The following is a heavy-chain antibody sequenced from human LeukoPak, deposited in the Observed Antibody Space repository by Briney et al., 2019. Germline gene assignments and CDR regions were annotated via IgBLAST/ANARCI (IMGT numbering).Heavy chain of an antibody. V-gene: IGHV3-30*18. CDR2: ISYDGSDK. Sequence: GGSLRLSCAASGFSFSSYGMHWVRQAPGKGLEWVAVISYDGSDKHYADSVKGRFTISRDNSKNTLYLEMTSLRAQDTSMYYCAKDPLGYCSGDTCYEIDYWGQGTLVTVSS. CDR1: GFSFSSYG. CDR3: AKDPLGYCSGDTCYEIDY. J-gene: IGHJ4*02. D-gene: IGHD2-15*01.